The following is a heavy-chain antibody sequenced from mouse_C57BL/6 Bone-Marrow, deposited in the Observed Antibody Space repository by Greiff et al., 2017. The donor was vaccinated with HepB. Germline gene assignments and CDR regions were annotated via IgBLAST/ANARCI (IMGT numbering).Heavy chain of an antibody. CDR2: FYPGSGSI. D-gene: IGHD1-1*01. CDR1: GYTFTEYT. V-gene: IGHV1-62-2*01. Sequence: QVQLQQSGAELVKPGASVKLSCKASGYTFTEYTIHWVKQRSGQGLEWIGWFYPGSGSIKYNEKFKDKATLTADKSSSTVYMELSRLTSEDSAVYFCARHVEKNYYGSSYGYFDVWGTGTTVTVSS. J-gene: IGHJ1*03. CDR3: ARHVEKNYYGSSYGYFDV.